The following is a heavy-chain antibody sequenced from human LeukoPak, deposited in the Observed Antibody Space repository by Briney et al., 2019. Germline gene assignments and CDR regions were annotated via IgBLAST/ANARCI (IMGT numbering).Heavy chain of an antibody. CDR1: GYTLTELS. V-gene: IGHV1-24*01. CDR3: ATGYLELRGSLDY. Sequence: ASVTVSCTVSGYTLTELSMHWVRQAPGKGLEWMGGFDPEDGETIYAQKFQGRVTMTEDTSTDTAYMELSSLRSEDTAVYYCATGYLELRGSLDYWGQGTLVTVSS. D-gene: IGHD1-7*01. CDR2: FDPEDGET. J-gene: IGHJ4*02.